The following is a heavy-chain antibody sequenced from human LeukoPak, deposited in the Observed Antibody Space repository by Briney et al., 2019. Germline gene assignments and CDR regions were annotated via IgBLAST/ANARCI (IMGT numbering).Heavy chain of an antibody. Sequence: GGSLRLSCAASGFTFSSYAMHWVRQAPGKGLEWVAVISYDGSNKYYADSVKGRFTISRDNSKNTLYLQMNSLRAEDTAVYYCARKKYNSSTEVLDYYYYMDVWGKGTTVTVSS. CDR1: GFTFSSYA. V-gene: IGHV3-30*04. D-gene: IGHD6-13*01. CDR3: ARKKYNSSTEVLDYYYYMDV. J-gene: IGHJ6*03. CDR2: ISYDGSNK.